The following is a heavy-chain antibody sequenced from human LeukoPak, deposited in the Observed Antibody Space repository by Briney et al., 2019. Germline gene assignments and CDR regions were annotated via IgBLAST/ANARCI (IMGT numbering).Heavy chain of an antibody. CDR3: ARDPPLWGTQRRTFDY. Sequence: AGGSLRLSCAASGFTFSSYSMNWVRQAPGKGLEWVSSISSSSSYIYYADSVKGRFTISRDNAKNSLYLQMNSLRAEDTAVYYCARDPPLWGTQRRTFDYWGQGTLVTVSS. D-gene: IGHD3-16*01. CDR1: GFTFSSYS. J-gene: IGHJ4*02. V-gene: IGHV3-21*01. CDR2: ISSSSSYI.